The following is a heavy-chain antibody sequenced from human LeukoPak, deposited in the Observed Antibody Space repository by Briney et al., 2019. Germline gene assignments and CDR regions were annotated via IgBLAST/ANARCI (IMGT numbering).Heavy chain of an antibody. CDR1: GFTFSSYW. D-gene: IGHD5-18*01. Sequence: GGSLRLSCAASGFTFSSYWMSWIRQAPGKGLEWVANIKQDGSEKYYVDSVKGRFTISRDNAKNSLYLQMNSLRAEDTAVYYCARAPGAMAFDYWGQGTLVTVSS. J-gene: IGHJ4*02. V-gene: IGHV3-7*01. CDR3: ARAPGAMAFDY. CDR2: IKQDGSEK.